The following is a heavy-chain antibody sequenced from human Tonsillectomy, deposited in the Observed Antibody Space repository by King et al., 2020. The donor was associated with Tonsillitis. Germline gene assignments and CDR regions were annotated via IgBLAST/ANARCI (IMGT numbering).Heavy chain of an antibody. Sequence: VQLPQWGAGLLKPSETLSLTCAVYGGSFGGYYWSWIRQPPGKGLEWIGEINHSGSTNYNPSLKSRVTVSVDTSKNQFSLKLSAVTAADTAVYYCARGIAAAGTFEGFFDYWGQGTLVTVSS. V-gene: IGHV4-34*01. CDR2: INHSGST. D-gene: IGHD6-13*01. J-gene: IGHJ4*02. CDR1: GGSFGGYY. CDR3: ARGIAAAGTFEGFFDY.